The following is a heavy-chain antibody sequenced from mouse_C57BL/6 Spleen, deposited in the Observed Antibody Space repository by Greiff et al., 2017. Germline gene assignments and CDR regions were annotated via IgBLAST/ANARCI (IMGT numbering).Heavy chain of an antibody. CDR1: GYTFTSYT. CDR3: ARSPAYYSNYGWFAY. Sequence: VQLQQSGAELARPGASVKMSCKASGYTFTSYTMHWVKQRPGQGLEWIGNIYPSDSGTHYNQKFKDKATLTVDKSSSTAYMQLSSLTSEDSAVYYGARSPAYYSNYGWFAYWGQGTLVTVSA. J-gene: IGHJ3*01. V-gene: IGHV1-4*01. D-gene: IGHD2-5*01. CDR2: IYPSDSGT.